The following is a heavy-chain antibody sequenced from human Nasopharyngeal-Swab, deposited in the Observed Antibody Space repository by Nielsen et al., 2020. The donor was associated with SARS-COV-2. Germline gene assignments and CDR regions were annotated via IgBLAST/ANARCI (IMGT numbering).Heavy chain of an antibody. V-gene: IGHV3-23*01. D-gene: IGHD3-10*01. CDR3: AKEVGLLWFGELTYYYYGMEV. Sequence: GESLKISCAASGFTFSSYAMSWVRQAPGKGLEWVSAISGSGGSTYYADSVKGRFTISRDNSKNTLYLQMNSLRAEDTAVYYCAKEVGLLWFGELTYYYYGMEVWGQGTTVTVSS. CDR1: GFTFSSYA. J-gene: IGHJ6*02. CDR2: ISGSGGST.